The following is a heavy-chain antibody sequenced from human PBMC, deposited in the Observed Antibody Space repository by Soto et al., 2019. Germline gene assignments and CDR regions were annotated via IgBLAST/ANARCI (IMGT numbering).Heavy chain of an antibody. V-gene: IGHV1-18*01. Sequence: QIQLLQSGAEVKKPGASVKVTCKASGYTFRNFGISWVRQAPGHGLEWMGWIRAYNANANYAQQFQGRLTMTADTSTSTAYMELRSLRSDDTAVYYCARENSYFDYWGQGTLVTVSS. CDR2: IRAYNANA. CDR3: ARENSYFDY. CDR1: GYTFRNFG. J-gene: IGHJ4*02.